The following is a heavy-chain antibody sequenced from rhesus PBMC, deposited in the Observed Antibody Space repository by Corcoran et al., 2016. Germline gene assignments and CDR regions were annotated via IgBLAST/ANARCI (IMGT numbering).Heavy chain of an antibody. CDR3: AREAAGTRSDRFDV. J-gene: IGHJ5-1*01. CDR1: GASISSNY. CDR2: ISGGNGST. V-gene: IGHV4-147*01. D-gene: IGHD6-25*01. Sequence: QVQLQESGPGLVKPSETLPLTCAVSGASISSNYWTWIRQPPGQGMEWIGYISGGNGSTNYNPHLRSRITISKDTSKNQFSLKRNSVTAADTAVYYWAREAAGTRSDRFDVWGAGVLVSVSS.